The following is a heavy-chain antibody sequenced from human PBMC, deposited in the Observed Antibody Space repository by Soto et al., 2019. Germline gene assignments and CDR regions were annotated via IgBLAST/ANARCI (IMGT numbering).Heavy chain of an antibody. V-gene: IGHV3-30*18. J-gene: IGHJ6*02. D-gene: IGHD2-15*01. CDR2: ISYDGSNK. CDR1: GFTFSSYG. Sequence: PGGSLRLSCAASGFTFSSYGMHWVRQAPGKGLEWVAVISYDGSNKYYADSVKGRFTISRDNSKNTLYLQMNSLRAEDTAVYYCAKDQVSPPYCSGRSCYSVLGYYYYGMDVWGQGTTVTVSS. CDR3: AKDQVSPPYCSGRSCYSVLGYYYYGMDV.